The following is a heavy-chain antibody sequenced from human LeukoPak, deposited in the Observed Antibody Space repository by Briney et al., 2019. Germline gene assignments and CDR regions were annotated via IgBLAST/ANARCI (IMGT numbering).Heavy chain of an antibody. D-gene: IGHD4-17*01. CDR3: AAYGDYLRGAFDY. J-gene: IGHJ4*02. Sequence: SETLSLTCTVSGGSISSGGYYWSWIRQPPGKGLEWIGYIYHSGSTYYNPSLKSRVTISVDRSKNQFSLKLSSVTAADTAVYYCAAYGDYLRGAFDYWGQGTLVTVSS. CDR1: GGSISSGGYY. V-gene: IGHV4-30-2*01. CDR2: IYHSGST.